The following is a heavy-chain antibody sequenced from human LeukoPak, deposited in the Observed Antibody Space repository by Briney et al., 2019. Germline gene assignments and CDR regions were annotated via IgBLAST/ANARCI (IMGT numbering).Heavy chain of an antibody. CDR2: ISGSGGST. V-gene: IGHV3-23*01. CDR3: AKDPMIVVVSKFDY. J-gene: IGHJ4*02. CDR1: GGSISSYY. Sequence: ETLSLTCTVSGGSISSYYWSWIRQPPGKGLEWVSAISGSGGSTYYADSVKGRFTISRDNSKNTLYLQMNSLRAEDTAVYYCAKDPMIVVVSKFDYWGQGTLVTVSS. D-gene: IGHD3-22*01.